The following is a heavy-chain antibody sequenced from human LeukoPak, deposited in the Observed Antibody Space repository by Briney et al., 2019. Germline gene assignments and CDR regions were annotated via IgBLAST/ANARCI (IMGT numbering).Heavy chain of an antibody. Sequence: SETLSLTCTVSGGSISSYYWSWIRQPPGKGLEWIGYIYYSGSTNYNPSLKSRVTISVDASKNQFSLKLSSVTAADTAVYYCARLQRMVWDGYNYRLSGRGIFDIWGQGTMVTVSS. CDR3: ARLQRMVWDGYNYRLSGRGIFDI. V-gene: IGHV4-59*08. D-gene: IGHD5-24*01. J-gene: IGHJ3*02. CDR2: IYYSGST. CDR1: GGSISSYY.